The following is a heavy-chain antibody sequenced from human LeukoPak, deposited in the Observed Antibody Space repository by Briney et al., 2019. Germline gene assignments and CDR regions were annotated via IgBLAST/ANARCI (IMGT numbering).Heavy chain of an antibody. CDR3: ARDGGIIRFGGQDV. J-gene: IGHJ6*02. Sequence: GGSLRLSCAASGFTFSRNWMTWVRQAPGKGLEWVANMNRDGSEKNYVDSIKGRFTISRDNAANSLYLQMNSLRVEDTAVYYCARDGGIIRFGGQDVWGQGTTVIVS. CDR2: MNRDGSEK. CDR1: GFTFSRNW. V-gene: IGHV3-7*01. D-gene: IGHD3-16*01.